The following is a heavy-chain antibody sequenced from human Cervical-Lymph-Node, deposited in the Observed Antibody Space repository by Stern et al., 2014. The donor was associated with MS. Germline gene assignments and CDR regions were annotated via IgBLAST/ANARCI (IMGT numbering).Heavy chain of an antibody. V-gene: IGHV3-33*01. CDR2: IWYDGSTK. Sequence: VQLLESGGGVVQAWRSLRLACAASGFTFSSYGMRWVRQAPHKGLAWAAVIWYDGSTKYYTGYVKGRFTISRDNSKNTLYLQMNSLRAEDTAVYYCARDSSKGGSNYWGQGTLVTVSS. CDR3: ARDSSKGGSNY. D-gene: IGHD2-2*01. CDR1: GFTFSSYG. J-gene: IGHJ4*02.